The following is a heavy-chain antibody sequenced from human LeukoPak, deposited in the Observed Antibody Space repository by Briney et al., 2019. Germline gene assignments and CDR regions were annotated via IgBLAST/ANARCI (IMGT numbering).Heavy chain of an antibody. CDR1: GDSISGYY. J-gene: IGHJ4*02. CDR2: IYTGGTTNYNT. CDR3: ARETRQGSDF. Sequence: SETLSLTCTVSGDSISGYYWSWIRQPAGKGLEWIGRIYTGGTTNYNTNYNPSLKSRVTMSVDTSKNQLSLNLSSVTAADTAVYYCARETRQGSDFWGQGTLVTVSS. V-gene: IGHV4-4*07. D-gene: IGHD1-7*01.